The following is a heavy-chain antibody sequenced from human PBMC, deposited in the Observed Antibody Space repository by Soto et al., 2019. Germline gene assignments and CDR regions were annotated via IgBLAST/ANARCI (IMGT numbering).Heavy chain of an antibody. Sequence: SETRSLTCAVYGGSFSGYYWSWIRQPPGKGLEWIGEINHSGSTNYNPSLKSRVTISVDTSKNQFSLKLSSVTAADTAVYYCARFKVFGVVIRDSYSGMDVWGQGNTVTVSS. D-gene: IGHD3-3*01. V-gene: IGHV4-34*01. CDR1: GGSFSGYY. CDR2: INHSGST. CDR3: ARFKVFGVVIRDSYSGMDV. J-gene: IGHJ6*02.